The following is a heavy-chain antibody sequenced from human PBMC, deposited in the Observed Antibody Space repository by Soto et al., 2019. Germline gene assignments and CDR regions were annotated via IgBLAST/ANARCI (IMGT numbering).Heavy chain of an antibody. CDR3: AKYCSGATCSGD. D-gene: IGHD2-15*01. Sequence: EVQLLEAGGGLVQPGGSLRLSCAASGFNFTSYSMTGVRQAPGKGLEWVSAISGTGDTTYYADSVKGRFTISRDNSKNTLDLQMNSLRAEDTAVYYCAKYCSGATCSGDWGQGTLGTVSS. CDR1: GFNFTSYS. V-gene: IGHV3-23*01. J-gene: IGHJ4*02. CDR2: ISGTGDTT.